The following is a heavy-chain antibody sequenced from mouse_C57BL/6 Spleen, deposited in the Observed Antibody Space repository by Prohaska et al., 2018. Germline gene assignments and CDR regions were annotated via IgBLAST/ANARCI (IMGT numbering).Heavy chain of an antibody. J-gene: IGHJ4*01. CDR1: GYTFTSYW. CDR2: IDPSDSYT. D-gene: IGHD1-1*01. CDR3: ARPPYGDY. V-gene: IGHV1-50*01. Sequence: QVQLQQPGAELVKPGASVNLSCKASGYTFTSYWMQWVKQRPGQGLEWIGEIDPSDSYTNYNQKFKGKATVTVETTWRSAYMQLSSLIAEDSAVYYCARPPYGDYWGQGTSVTVSS.